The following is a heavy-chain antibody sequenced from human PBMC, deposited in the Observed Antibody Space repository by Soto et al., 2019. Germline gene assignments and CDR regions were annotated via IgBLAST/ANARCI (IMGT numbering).Heavy chain of an antibody. CDR2: VSYSGST. CDR1: GVSTVSSYY. V-gene: IGHV4-59*08. CDR3: VRSVDIQGSILRYFDFYWFDP. D-gene: IGHD3-9*01. Sequence: PSETLSLTCTVSGVSTVSSYYWSWIRQPPGKGLEWIGYVSYSGSTNYDPSLKSRVTISVDTSKIQFSLKLSSVTAADTAVYYCVRSVDIQGSILRYFDFYWFDPWGQGTLVTVSS. J-gene: IGHJ5*02.